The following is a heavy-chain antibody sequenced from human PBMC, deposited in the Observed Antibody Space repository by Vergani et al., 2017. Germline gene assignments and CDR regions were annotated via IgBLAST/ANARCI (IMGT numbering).Heavy chain of an antibody. CDR2: IYYSGST. V-gene: IGHV4-39*01. CDR3: GGQSTVEWLVKLGWFDP. D-gene: IGHD3-3*01. Sequence: QLQLQESGPGLVKPSATLSLTCSVSGASIRSSNYYWGWIRQPPGKGLEWIASIYYSGSTYYNPSLKSRVTISVDTSKNQFSLKLSSVTAADTAVYFCGGQSTVEWLVKLGWFDPWGQGILVTVSS. J-gene: IGHJ5*02. CDR1: GASIRSSNYY.